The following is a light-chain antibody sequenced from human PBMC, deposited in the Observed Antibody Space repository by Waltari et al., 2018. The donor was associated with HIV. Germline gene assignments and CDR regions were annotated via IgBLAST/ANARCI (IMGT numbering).Light chain of an antibody. J-gene: IGLJ3*02. V-gene: IGLV5-45*02. Sequence: QAVLTQPSSLSASPGASASLTCTLPSGTIVANYRFYWYQQKPGSPPQYVLMYKSDSYKQQGSGFPSRFSGSKDASANAGILVISGLQSEDEADYYCMIWRTSAWVFGGGTKLTVL. CDR2: YKSDSYK. CDR3: MIWRTSAWV. CDR1: SGTIVANYR.